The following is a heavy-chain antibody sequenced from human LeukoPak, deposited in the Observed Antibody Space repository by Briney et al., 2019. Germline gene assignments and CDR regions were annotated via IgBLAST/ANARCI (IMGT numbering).Heavy chain of an antibody. CDR3: ARNDFWSGPPPSYYYMDV. CDR2: IYYSGST. J-gene: IGHJ6*03. V-gene: IGHV4-59*08. Sequence: PSETLSLTCTVSGGSISSYYWSWIRQPPGTGLEWIGYIYYSGSTNYNPSLKNRVTISVDTSKKQFSLKLSSVTAADTAVYYCARNDFWSGPPPSYYYMDVWGKGTTVTVSS. CDR1: GGSISSYY. D-gene: IGHD3-3*01.